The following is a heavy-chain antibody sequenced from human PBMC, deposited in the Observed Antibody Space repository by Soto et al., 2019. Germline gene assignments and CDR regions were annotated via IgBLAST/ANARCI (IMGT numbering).Heavy chain of an antibody. CDR3: ASAMVKRDYYYGMDV. CDR2: ISAYNGNT. V-gene: IGHV1-18*01. Sequence: ASVKVSCKASGYTFTSYGISWVRQAPGQGLEWMGWISAYNGNTNYAQKLQGRVTMTTDTSTSTAYMELRSLRSDDTAVYYRASAMVKRDYYYGMDVWGQGTTVTVSS. D-gene: IGHD2-8*01. CDR1: GYTFTSYG. J-gene: IGHJ6*02.